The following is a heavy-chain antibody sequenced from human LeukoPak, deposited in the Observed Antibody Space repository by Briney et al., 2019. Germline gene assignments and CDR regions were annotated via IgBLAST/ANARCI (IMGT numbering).Heavy chain of an antibody. V-gene: IGHV4-34*01. CDR3: ARVNIVLMVYAPPNFDY. D-gene: IGHD2-8*01. CDR1: GGSFSGYY. Sequence: SETLSLTCAVYGGSFSGYYWSWIRQPPGKGLEWIGSIYYSGSTYYNPSLKSRVTISVDTSKNQFSLKLSSVTAADTAVYYCARVNIVLMVYAPPNFDYWGQGTLVTVSS. CDR2: IYYSGST. J-gene: IGHJ4*02.